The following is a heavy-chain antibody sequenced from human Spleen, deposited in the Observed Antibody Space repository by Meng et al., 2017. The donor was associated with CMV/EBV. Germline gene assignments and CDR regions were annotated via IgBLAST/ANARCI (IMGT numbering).Heavy chain of an antibody. V-gene: IGHV1-2*02. J-gene: IGHJ4*02. Sequence: ASVKVSCKASGYTFTGYYMHWVRQAPGQGLEWMGWINPNSGGTNYAQKFQGRVTMTRDTSISTAYMALSSLRSDDTAVYYCARFQYDFDGSGYYYSSGYFDYWGQGALVTVSS. D-gene: IGHD3-22*01. CDR2: INPNSGGT. CDR3: ARFQYDFDGSGYYYSSGYFDY. CDR1: GYTFTGYY.